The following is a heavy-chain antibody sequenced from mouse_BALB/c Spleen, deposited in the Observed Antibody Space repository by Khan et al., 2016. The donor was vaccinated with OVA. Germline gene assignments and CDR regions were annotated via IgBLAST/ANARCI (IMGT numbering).Heavy chain of an antibody. CDR2: IWGGGST. CDR1: GFSLSDYG. Sequence: QVQLQQSGPGLVAPSQNLSLTCTVSGFSLSDYGVSWIRQPPGKGLEWLGVIWGGGSTYYNSDLKSRLSISKDNSESQVFLKMSSLQSDDTAMFYCAKGVWSYYYTLDYWGQGTSVTVSS. J-gene: IGHJ4*01. V-gene: IGHV2-6-5*01. CDR3: AKGVWSYYYTLDY.